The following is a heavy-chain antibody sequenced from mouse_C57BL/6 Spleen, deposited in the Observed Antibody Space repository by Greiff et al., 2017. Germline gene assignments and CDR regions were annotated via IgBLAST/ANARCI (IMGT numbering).Heavy chain of an antibody. J-gene: IGHJ2*01. V-gene: IGHV1-5*01. CDR2: IYPGNGDT. Sequence: VHVQQSGPVLARPGASVKMSCKTSGYTFTSYWMHWVKQRPGQGLEWIGAIYPGNGDTSYNQKFKGKAKLTAVTSASTAYMELSSLTNEDSAVYYCTRDYGSSYRSWFDYWGQGTTLTVSA. CDR3: TRDYGSSYRSWFDY. D-gene: IGHD1-1*01. CDR1: GYTFTSYW.